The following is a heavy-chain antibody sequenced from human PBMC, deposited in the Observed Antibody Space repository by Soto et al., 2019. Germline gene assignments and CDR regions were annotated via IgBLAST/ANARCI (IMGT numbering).Heavy chain of an antibody. CDR3: ARDLDYGGNSVWYFDL. CDR2: IYYRGST. D-gene: IGHD4-17*01. CDR1: GGSISSYY. J-gene: IGHJ2*01. V-gene: IGHV4-59*01. Sequence: QVQLQESGPGLVKPSETLSLTCTVSGGSISSYYWSWIRQPPGKGLEWIGYIYYRGSTNYIPSLKSRLTIAVDTSKNEFSLRLRSVTAADTAVYYCARDLDYGGNSVWYFDLWGRGTLVTVSS.